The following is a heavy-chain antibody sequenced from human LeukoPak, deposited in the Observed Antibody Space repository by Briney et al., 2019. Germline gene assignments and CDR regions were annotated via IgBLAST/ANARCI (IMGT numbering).Heavy chain of an antibody. CDR3: ATQVDTAMVTALYFDY. V-gene: IGHV5-51*01. CDR1: VYSFTSYR. Sequence: GESLKISCKGAVYSFTSYRIGWMRQMPGKGLEWMGIIYPGDSDTRYGPSFQGQVTISADKSISTAYLQWSSLKASDTAMYYCATQVDTAMVTALYFDYWGQGTLVTVSS. CDR2: IYPGDSDT. D-gene: IGHD5-18*01. J-gene: IGHJ4*02.